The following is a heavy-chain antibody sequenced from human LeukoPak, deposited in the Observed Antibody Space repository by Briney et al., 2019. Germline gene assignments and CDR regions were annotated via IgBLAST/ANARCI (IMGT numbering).Heavy chain of an antibody. D-gene: IGHD4-17*01. J-gene: IGHJ4*02. Sequence: ASVKVSCKASGYTFTNHAIHWVRRAPGQGLEWMGRVSAYNGNTKYSQKFQGRVTMTTDTSTNTAYTEFLSLRYDDSAIYYCARGVSVTTPYLDSWGQGTLVTVSS. CDR3: ARGVSVTTPYLDS. V-gene: IGHV1-18*04. CDR1: GYTFTNHA. CDR2: VSAYNGNT.